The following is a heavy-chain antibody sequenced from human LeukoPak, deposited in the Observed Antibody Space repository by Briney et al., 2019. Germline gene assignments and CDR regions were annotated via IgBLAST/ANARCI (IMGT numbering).Heavy chain of an antibody. D-gene: IGHD3-22*01. CDR3: AKGPSDSYYDSRSVAFDI. J-gene: IGHJ3*02. CDR1: GFTFSSYA. Sequence: PGGSLRLSCAASGFTFSSYAMSWVRQAPGKGLEWVSGISWNSGSIGYADSVKGRFTISRDNARNSLYLQMNSLRAEDMALYYCAKGPSDSYYDSRSVAFDIWGQGTMVTVSS. CDR2: ISWNSGSI. V-gene: IGHV3-9*03.